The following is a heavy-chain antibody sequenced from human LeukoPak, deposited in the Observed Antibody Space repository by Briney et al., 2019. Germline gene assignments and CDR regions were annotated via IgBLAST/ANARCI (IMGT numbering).Heavy chain of an antibody. Sequence: GGSLRLSCAASGFTFSIYWMSWVRQAPGKGLEWVANINQDEGEEYYVDSLKGRFTISRDNAKNSLYLQMNSLRADDTAVYYCARYCSIGSCFDYWGQGALVTVSS. CDR1: GFTFSIYW. D-gene: IGHD2-15*01. J-gene: IGHJ4*02. CDR2: INQDEGEE. CDR3: ARYCSIGSCFDY. V-gene: IGHV3-7*04.